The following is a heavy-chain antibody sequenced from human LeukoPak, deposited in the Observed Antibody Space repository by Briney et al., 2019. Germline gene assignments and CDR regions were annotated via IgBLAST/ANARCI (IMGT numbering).Heavy chain of an antibody. V-gene: IGHV1-3*01. J-gene: IGHJ5*02. Sequence: ASVKVSCKASGYTFTSYAMHWVRQAPGQRLEWMGWINAGNGNTKYSQKLQGRVTMTTDTSTSTAYMELRSLRSDDTAVYYCARSSRWTTVTTRWFDPWGQGTLVTVSS. D-gene: IGHD4-17*01. CDR3: ARSSRWTTVTTRWFDP. CDR1: GYTFTSYA. CDR2: INAGNGNT.